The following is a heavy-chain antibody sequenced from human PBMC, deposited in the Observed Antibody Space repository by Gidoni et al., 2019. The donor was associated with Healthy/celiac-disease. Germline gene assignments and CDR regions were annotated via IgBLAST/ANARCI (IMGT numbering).Heavy chain of an antibody. CDR1: GGSISSGGYS. CDR2: IYHSGST. Sequence: QLQLQESGSGLVKPSQTLSLTCAVSGGSISSGGYSWSWIRPPPGKGLEWIGYIYHSGSTYYNPSLKSRVTISVDRSKNQFSLKLSSVTAADTAVYYCACSGYYGPYYFDYWGQGTLVTVSS. V-gene: IGHV4-30-2*01. J-gene: IGHJ4*02. D-gene: IGHD3-22*01. CDR3: ACSGYYGPYYFDY.